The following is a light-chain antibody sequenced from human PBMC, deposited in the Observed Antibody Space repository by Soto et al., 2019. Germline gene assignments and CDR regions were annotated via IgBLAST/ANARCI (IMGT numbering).Light chain of an antibody. CDR1: QSVSSSY. V-gene: IGKV3-20*01. J-gene: IGKJ4*01. Sequence: EIVLTQSPGTLSLSPGERATLSCRASQSVSSSYLAWYQQKPGQAPRLLIYGASSRATGIPDRFSGSGSGTDVTLTISRLELEDFAVCYCQQYGRGVNFGGGTKVEIK. CDR2: GAS. CDR3: QQYGRGVN.